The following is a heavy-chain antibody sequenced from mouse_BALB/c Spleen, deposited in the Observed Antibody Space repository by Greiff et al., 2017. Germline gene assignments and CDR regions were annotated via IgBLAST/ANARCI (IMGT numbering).Heavy chain of an antibody. CDR3: ARGGNEWFAD. CDR2: ISSGGGST. Sequence: EVKLMESGGGLVKPGGSLKLSCAASGFAFSSYDMSWVRQTPEKRLEWVAYISSGGGSTYYPDTVKGRFTISRDNAKNTLYLQMSSLKSEDTAMYYCARGGNEWFADWGQGTLVTVSA. V-gene: IGHV5-12-1*01. CDR1: GFAFSSYD. J-gene: IGHJ3*01. D-gene: IGHD2-1*01.